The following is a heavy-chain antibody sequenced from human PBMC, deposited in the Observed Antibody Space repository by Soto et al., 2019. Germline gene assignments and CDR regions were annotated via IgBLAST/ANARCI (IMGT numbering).Heavy chain of an antibody. D-gene: IGHD6-19*01. Sequence: GGSLRLSCAASGFTFSSYSMNWVRQAPGKGLEWVSSISSSSSYIYYADSVKGRFTISRDNAKNSLYLQMNSLRAEDTAVYYCARDPPTPGIAVAGFDYWGQGTLVTVSS. CDR1: GFTFSSYS. J-gene: IGHJ4*02. V-gene: IGHV3-21*01. CDR2: ISSSSSYI. CDR3: ARDPPTPGIAVAGFDY.